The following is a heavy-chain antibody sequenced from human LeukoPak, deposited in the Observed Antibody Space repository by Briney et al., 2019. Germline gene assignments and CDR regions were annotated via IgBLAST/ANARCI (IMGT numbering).Heavy chain of an antibody. J-gene: IGHJ5*02. CDR2: INHSGST. Sequence: SETLSLTCAVYGGSFSGYYWSWIRQPPGKGLEWIGEINHSGSTNYNPSLKSRVTISVDTSKNQFSLKLSSVTAADTAVYYCARLPGNGDYGGEGSWFDPWGQGTLVTVSS. D-gene: IGHD4-17*01. CDR1: GGSFSGYY. CDR3: ARLPGNGDYGGEGSWFDP. V-gene: IGHV4-34*01.